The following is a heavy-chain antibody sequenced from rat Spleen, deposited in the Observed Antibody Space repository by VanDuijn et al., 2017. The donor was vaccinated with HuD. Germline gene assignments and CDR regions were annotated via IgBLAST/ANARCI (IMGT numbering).Heavy chain of an antibody. J-gene: IGHJ2*01. D-gene: IGHD1-6*01. Sequence: EVQVVESGGGIVQPGRSMKLSCAASGFTFSNYDMVWVRQAPTKGLKWVASISYDGSTPYYRDSVKGRFTISRDNAKSTLYLQMDGLRSEDTATYYCATAGYTTGYYYAGGFDYWGQGVMVTVSS. V-gene: IGHV5-25*01. CDR3: ATAGYTTGYYYAGGFDY. CDR2: ISYDGSTP. CDR1: GFTFSNYD.